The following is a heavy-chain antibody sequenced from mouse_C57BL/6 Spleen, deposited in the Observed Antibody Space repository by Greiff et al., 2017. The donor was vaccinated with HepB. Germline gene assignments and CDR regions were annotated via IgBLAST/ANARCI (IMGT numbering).Heavy chain of an antibody. CDR3: TRSARYATDY. V-gene: IGHV1-15*01. Sequence: QVQLQQSGAELVRPGASVTLSCKASGYTFTDYEMHWVKQTPVHGLEWIGAIDPETGGTAYNQKFKGKAILTADKSSSTAYMELRSLTSEDSAVYYCTRSARYATDYWGQGTSVTVSS. CDR2: IDPETGGT. CDR1: GYTFTDYE. J-gene: IGHJ4*01.